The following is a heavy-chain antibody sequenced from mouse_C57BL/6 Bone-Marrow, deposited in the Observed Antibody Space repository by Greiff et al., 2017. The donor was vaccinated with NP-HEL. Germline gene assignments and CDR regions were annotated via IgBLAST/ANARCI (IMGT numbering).Heavy chain of an antibody. Sequence: QVQLQQSGAELVRPGASVTLSCKASGYTFTDYEMHWVKQTPVHGLEWIGAIDPETGGTAYNQKFKGKAILTADKSSSTAYMELRSLTSEDSDVYYCTILKDYAMDYWGQGTAVTVSS. CDR3: TILKDYAMDY. CDR2: IDPETGGT. CDR1: GYTFTDYE. V-gene: IGHV1-15*01. J-gene: IGHJ4*01.